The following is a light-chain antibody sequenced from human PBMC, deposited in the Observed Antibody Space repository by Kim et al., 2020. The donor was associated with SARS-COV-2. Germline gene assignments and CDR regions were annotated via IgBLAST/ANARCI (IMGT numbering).Light chain of an antibody. J-gene: IGKJ5*01. CDR2: GAS. Sequence: DIQMTQSPSSLSASVGDRVTITCQASQDISHYLNWCQLKPGKAPKVLIYGASNLETGVPSRFSGSGSGTKFTFTISSLQPEDIATYYCQQHDNVPITFGQGTRLEMK. V-gene: IGKV1-33*01. CDR3: QQHDNVPIT. CDR1: QDISHY.